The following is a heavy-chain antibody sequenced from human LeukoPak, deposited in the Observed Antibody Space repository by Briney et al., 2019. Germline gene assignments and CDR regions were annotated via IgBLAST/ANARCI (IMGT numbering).Heavy chain of an antibody. CDR1: GYTLTVYY. CDR3: ARGTYYYYYYYMDV. J-gene: IGHJ6*03. CDR2: INPNSGGT. D-gene: IGHD1/OR15-1a*01. V-gene: IGHV1-2*02. Sequence: ASMKVACKASGYTLTVYYMRWLRQAPGQGLEWMRWINPNSGGTNYAQKCQGRVTMTRDTSISTAYMELSRLRSDDTAVYYCARGTYYYYYYYMDVWGKGTTVTVSS.